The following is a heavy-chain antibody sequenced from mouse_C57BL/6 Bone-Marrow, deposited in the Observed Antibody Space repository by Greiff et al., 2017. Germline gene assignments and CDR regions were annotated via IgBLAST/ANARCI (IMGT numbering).Heavy chain of an antibody. V-gene: IGHV14-4*01. D-gene: IGHD2-4*01. CDR1: GFNIKDDY. CDR3: ANDYDWFAD. CDR2: IDPENGDT. Sequence: EVQLQQSGAELVRPGASVKLSCTASGFNIKDDYMHWVKQRPEQGLEWIGWIDPENGDTEYASKFQGKATITADTSSNTAYLQLSSLTSEDSAVYFCANDYDWFADWGQGTLVTVSA. J-gene: IGHJ3*01.